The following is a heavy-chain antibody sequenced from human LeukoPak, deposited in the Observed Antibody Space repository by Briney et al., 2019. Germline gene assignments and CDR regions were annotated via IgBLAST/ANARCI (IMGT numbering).Heavy chain of an antibody. CDR1: GYSINSGYY. D-gene: IGHD4-17*01. J-gene: IGHJ4*02. CDR2: IYHSGST. CDR3: ARITEDYGDYGRDY. Sequence: SETLSLTCAVSGYSINSGYYWGWIRQPPGKGLEWIGSIYHSGSTYYTPSLTSRVTISVDTSKNQFSLKLSSVTAADTAVYYCARITEDYGDYGRDYWGQGTLVTVSS. V-gene: IGHV4-38-2*01.